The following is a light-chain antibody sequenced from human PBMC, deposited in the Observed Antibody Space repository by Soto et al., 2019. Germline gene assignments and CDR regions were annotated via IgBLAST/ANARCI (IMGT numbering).Light chain of an antibody. CDR2: GAS. V-gene: IGKV3-20*01. Sequence: EIVLTQSPGTLSLSPGERATLSCRASQSVSSKLAWYQQRPGQAPRLLIFGASTRATGIPDRFSGSGSGTDFTLTVSSLEPEDFAVYYCQQYASSPLTFGGGTKVDIK. CDR1: QSVSSK. CDR3: QQYASSPLT. J-gene: IGKJ4*01.